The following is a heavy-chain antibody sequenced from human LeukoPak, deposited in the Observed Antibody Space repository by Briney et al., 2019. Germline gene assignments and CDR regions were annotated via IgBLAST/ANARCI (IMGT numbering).Heavy chain of an antibody. J-gene: IGHJ4*02. Sequence: PGGSLRLSCAASGFTFSNAWMSWVRQAPGKGLEWVGRIKSKTDGGTTDYAAPVKGRFTISRDDSKNTLYLQMNSLKTEDTAVYYCTTDFEFRGSYCFDYWGQGTLVTVSS. D-gene: IGHD1-26*01. CDR3: TTDFEFRGSYCFDY. CDR2: IKSKTDGGTT. V-gene: IGHV3-15*01. CDR1: GFTFSNAW.